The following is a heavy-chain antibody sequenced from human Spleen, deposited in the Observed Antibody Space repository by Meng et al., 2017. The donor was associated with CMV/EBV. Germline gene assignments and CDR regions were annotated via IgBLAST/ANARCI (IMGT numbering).Heavy chain of an antibody. CDR2: IRYDGSNK. D-gene: IGHD3-3*01. V-gene: IGHV3-30*02. CDR1: GFTFSSYG. CDR3: ARDWGDGFLEWSMDV. Sequence: GGSLRLSCAASGFTFSSYGMHWVRQAPGKGLEWVAFIRYDGSNKYYADSVKGRFTISRDNSKNTLYLQMNSLRAEDTAVYYCARDWGDGFLEWSMDVWGQGTTVTVSS. J-gene: IGHJ6*02.